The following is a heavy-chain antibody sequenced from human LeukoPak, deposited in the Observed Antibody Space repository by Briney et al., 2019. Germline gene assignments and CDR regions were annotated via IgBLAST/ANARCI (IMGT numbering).Heavy chain of an antibody. V-gene: IGHV3-23*01. Sequence: PGGSLRLSCVASGFSFSSYAMSWVRQAPGRGLEWVSGMSATAGSRYYGDLVKGRFAISRDNSKNILYLQMNSLTAEDTAVYYCAKDQIYGDGGASDVWGQGTMVIVSS. D-gene: IGHD4-17*01. CDR1: GFSFSSYA. CDR3: AKDQIYGDGGASDV. CDR2: MSATAGSR. J-gene: IGHJ3*01.